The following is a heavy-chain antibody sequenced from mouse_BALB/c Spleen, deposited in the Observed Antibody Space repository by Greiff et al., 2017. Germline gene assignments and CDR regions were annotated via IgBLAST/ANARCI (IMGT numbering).Heavy chain of an antibody. Sequence: EVQLVESGGGLVQPGGSLKLSCAASGFTFSSYTMSWVRQTPEKRLEWVAYISNGGGSTYYPDTVKGRFTISRDNAKNTLYLQMSSLKSEDTAMYYCARHWDGNYFDYWGQGTTLTVSS. D-gene: IGHD2-1*01. CDR2: ISNGGGST. J-gene: IGHJ2*01. CDR1: GFTFSSYT. V-gene: IGHV5-12-2*01. CDR3: ARHWDGNYFDY.